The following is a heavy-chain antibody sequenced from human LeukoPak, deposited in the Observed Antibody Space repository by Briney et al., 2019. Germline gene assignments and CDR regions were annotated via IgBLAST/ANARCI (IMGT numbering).Heavy chain of an antibody. D-gene: IGHD2-21*02. CDR2: ISSSSSTI. V-gene: IGHV3-48*04. J-gene: IGHJ4*02. CDR3: ARGHDSLDY. Sequence: GGSLRLSCAASGFTFSSYSMNWVRQAPGKGLEWVSYISSSSSTIYYADSVKGRFTISRDNAKNSLYLQMNSLRAEDTAVYYCARGHDSLDYWGQGTLVTVSS. CDR1: GFTFSSYS.